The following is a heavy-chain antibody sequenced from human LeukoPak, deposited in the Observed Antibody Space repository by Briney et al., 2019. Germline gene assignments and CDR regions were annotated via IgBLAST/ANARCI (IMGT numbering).Heavy chain of an antibody. CDR3: ARGGKRWLQFDYYFDY. Sequence: PGGSLRLSCAASGFTFSSYGMHWVRQAPGKGLEWVSSISSSSSYIYYADSVKGRFTISRDNAKNSLYLQMNSLRAEDTAVYYCARGGKRWLQFDYYFDYWGQGTLVTVSS. CDR2: ISSSSSYI. J-gene: IGHJ4*02. D-gene: IGHD5-24*01. V-gene: IGHV3-21*01. CDR1: GFTFSSYG.